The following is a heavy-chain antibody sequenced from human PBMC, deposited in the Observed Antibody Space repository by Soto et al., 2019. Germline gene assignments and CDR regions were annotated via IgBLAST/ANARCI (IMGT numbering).Heavy chain of an antibody. CDR2: IFYSGTT. Sequence: SETLSLTYTVSGGSISSSSYYWGWIRQPPGKGLEWIGNIFYSGTTSYNPSLQSRVTISLETSKSQFSLRLTSVTAADTAVYYCARLGAYYQSLDPWGPGTLVTVSS. V-gene: IGHV4-39*07. CDR1: GGSISSSSYY. CDR3: ARLGAYYQSLDP. J-gene: IGHJ5*02. D-gene: IGHD3-22*01.